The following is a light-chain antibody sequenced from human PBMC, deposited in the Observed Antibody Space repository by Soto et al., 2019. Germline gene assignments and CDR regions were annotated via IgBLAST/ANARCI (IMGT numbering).Light chain of an antibody. CDR2: EGS. V-gene: IGLV2-23*01. CDR1: ISDVGSYNL. CDR3: CSYAGSSYV. Sequence: QSVLTQPASVSGSPGQSITISCTLTISDVGSYNLVSWYQQHPGKAPKLMIYEGSKRPSGVPDRFSGSKSGNTSSLTISGLQAEDEADYYCCSYAGSSYVFGTGTKVTVL. J-gene: IGLJ1*01.